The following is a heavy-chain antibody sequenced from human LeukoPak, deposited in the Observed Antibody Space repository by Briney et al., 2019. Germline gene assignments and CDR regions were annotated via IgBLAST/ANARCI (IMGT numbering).Heavy chain of an antibody. CDR3: AKDLGLYYFDY. CDR2: ISGSGGST. D-gene: IGHD3-22*01. Sequence: QSGGSLRLSCAASGFAFKTYAMSWVRQAPGKGLEWVSAISGSGGSTYYADSVKGRFTISRDNSKNTLYLQMNSLRAEDTAVYYCAKDLGLYYFDYWGQGTLVTVS. V-gene: IGHV3-23*01. CDR1: GFAFKTYA. J-gene: IGHJ4*02.